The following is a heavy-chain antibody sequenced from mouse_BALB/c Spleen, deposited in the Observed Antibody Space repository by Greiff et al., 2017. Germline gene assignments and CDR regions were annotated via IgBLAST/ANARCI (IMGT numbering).Heavy chain of an antibody. CDR3: ARQKDYYGRALDY. J-gene: IGHJ4*01. D-gene: IGHD1-1*01. CDR2: ISSGGGST. Sequence: EVKLVESGGGLVKPGGSLKLSCAASGFAFSSYDMSWVRQTPEKRLEWVAYISSGGGSTYYPDTVKGRFTISRANAKNTLYLQMSSLKSEDTAMYYCARQKDYYGRALDYWGQGTSVTVSA. V-gene: IGHV5-12-1*01. CDR1: GFAFSSYD.